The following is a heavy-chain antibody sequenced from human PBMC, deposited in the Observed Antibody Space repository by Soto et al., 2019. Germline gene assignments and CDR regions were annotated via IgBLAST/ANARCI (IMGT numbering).Heavy chain of an antibody. Sequence: PGGSLRLSCSASGFTFSDRGFHWVRQAPGKGLEWVAVISYDGSDKYYADSVKGRFTISRDNSKNTLYLQMNSLRAEDTAVYYCAKALWFGELLSGSYFDYWGQGTLVTVS. J-gene: IGHJ4*02. CDR2: ISYDGSDK. CDR3: AKALWFGELLSGSYFDY. D-gene: IGHD3-10*01. CDR1: GFTFSDRG. V-gene: IGHV3-30*18.